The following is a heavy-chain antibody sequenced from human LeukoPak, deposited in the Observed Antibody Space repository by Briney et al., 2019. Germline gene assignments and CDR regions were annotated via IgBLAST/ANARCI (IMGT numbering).Heavy chain of an antibody. V-gene: IGHV4-38-2*02. J-gene: IGHJ6*03. D-gene: IGHD1-26*01. CDR2: IYYSGST. CDR3: ASLSGSYYLHYYYMDV. CDR1: GYSISSGYY. Sequence: SETLSLTCTVSGYSISSGYYWGWIRQPPGKGLEWIGSIYYSGSTYYNPSLKSRVTISVDTSKNQFSLKLSSVTAADTAVYYCASLSGSYYLHYYYMDVWGKGTTVTVSS.